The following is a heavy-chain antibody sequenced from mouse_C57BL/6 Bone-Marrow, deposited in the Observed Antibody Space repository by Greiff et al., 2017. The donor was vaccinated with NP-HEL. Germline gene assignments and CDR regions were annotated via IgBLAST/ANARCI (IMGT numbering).Heavy chain of an antibody. J-gene: IGHJ1*03. D-gene: IGHD5-1*01. Sequence: EVQLQQSVAELVRPGASVKLSCTASGFNINNTYMHWVKQRPEQGLEWIGRIDPANGNTKYSPKFQGKATITADTSSNTAYLQLSSLTSEDTAIYYCARSDEYILWYFDVWGTGTTVTVAS. CDR3: ARSDEYILWYFDV. CDR2: IDPANGNT. V-gene: IGHV14-3*01. CDR1: GFNINNTY.